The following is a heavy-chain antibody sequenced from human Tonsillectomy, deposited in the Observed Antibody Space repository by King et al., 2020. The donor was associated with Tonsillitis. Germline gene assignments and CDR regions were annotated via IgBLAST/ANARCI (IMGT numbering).Heavy chain of an antibody. CDR3: AKDLGVVLAANYSYGMDV. V-gene: IGHV3-30*04. CDR2: ISYDGSNK. D-gene: IGHD2-15*01. J-gene: IGHJ6*02. Sequence: VQLVESGGGVVQPGRSLRLSCAASGFTFSSYAMHWVRQAPGKGLEWVAVISYDGSNKYYADSVKGRFTISRDNSKNTLYLQMNSLRAEDTAVYYCAKDLGVVLAANYSYGMDVWGQGTTVTVSS. CDR1: GFTFSSYA.